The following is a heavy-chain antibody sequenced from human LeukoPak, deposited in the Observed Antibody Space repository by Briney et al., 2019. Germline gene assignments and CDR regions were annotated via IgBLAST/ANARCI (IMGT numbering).Heavy chain of an antibody. D-gene: IGHD6-19*01. J-gene: IGHJ4*02. Sequence: GGSLRLSCAASGFTFNNYAMHWVRQAPGQGLEWVAIVSYDATFTSYADSVKGRFTVSRDSSKDLLYLQMNSLTPEDTAVYYCATTTKSSSGWYTIDYWGQGTLVIVSS. V-gene: IGHV3-30*03. CDR1: GFTFNNYA. CDR2: VSYDATFT. CDR3: ATTTKSSSGWYTIDY.